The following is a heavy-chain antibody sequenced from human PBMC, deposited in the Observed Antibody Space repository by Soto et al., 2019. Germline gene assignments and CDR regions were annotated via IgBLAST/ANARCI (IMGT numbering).Heavy chain of an antibody. CDR3: ARPNCSSTSCYGGLYGMDV. CDR1: GYSFTSYW. V-gene: IGHV5-10-1*01. CDR2: IDPSDSYT. J-gene: IGHJ6*02. D-gene: IGHD2-2*01. Sequence: GESLKISCKGSGYSFTSYWISWVRQMPGKGLEWMGRIDPSDSYTNYSLSFQGHVTISADKSISTAYLQWSSLKASDTAMYYCARPNCSSTSCYGGLYGMDVWGQGTTVTVSS.